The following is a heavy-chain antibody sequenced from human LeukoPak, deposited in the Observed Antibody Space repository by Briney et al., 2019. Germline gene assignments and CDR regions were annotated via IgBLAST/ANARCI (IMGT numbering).Heavy chain of an antibody. CDR2: IIPIFGTA. V-gene: IGHV1-69*13. Sequence: SVKVSCKASGGTFSSYAISWVRQAPGQGLEWMGGIIPIFGTANYAQKFQGRVTITADESTSTAYKELSRLRSEDTAVYYCARLGDYYDSSGYYGYVVYWGQGTLVTVSS. CDR1: GGTFSSYA. J-gene: IGHJ4*02. CDR3: ARLGDYYDSSGYYGYVVY. D-gene: IGHD3-22*01.